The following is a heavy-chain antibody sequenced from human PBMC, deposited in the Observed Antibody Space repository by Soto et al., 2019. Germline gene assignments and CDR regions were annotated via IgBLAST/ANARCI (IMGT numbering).Heavy chain of an antibody. V-gene: IGHV4-39*02. CDR1: GGSITSSSHY. Sequence: SETLSLTCTVSGGSITSSSHYWGWIRQPPGKGLECIGNIYYDGNTYYNPSLKSRVTISLDTSKNQFSLRLNSVTAADTAVYYCARELGWGYYDSSGYYDAFDICGQGTMVT. D-gene: IGHD3-22*01. J-gene: IGHJ3*02. CDR2: IYYDGNT. CDR3: ARELGWGYYDSSGYYDAFDI.